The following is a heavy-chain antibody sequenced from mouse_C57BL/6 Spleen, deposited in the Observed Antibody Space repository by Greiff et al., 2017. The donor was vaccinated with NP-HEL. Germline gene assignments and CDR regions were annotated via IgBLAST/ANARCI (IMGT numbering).Heavy chain of an antibody. CDR2: IDPSDSYT. CDR1: GYTFTSYW. V-gene: IGHV1-50*01. CDR3: ARTTVVATRNFDV. Sequence: QVQLQQPVAELVKPGASVKLSCKASGYTFTSYWMQWVKQRPGQGLEWIGEIDPSDSYTNYNQKFKGKAPLTVDTSSSTAYMQLSSLTSEDSAVYYCARTTVVATRNFDVWGTGTTVTVSS. D-gene: IGHD1-1*01. J-gene: IGHJ1*03.